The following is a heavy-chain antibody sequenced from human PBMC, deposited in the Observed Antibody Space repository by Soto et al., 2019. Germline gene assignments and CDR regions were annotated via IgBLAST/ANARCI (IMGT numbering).Heavy chain of an antibody. J-gene: IGHJ5*02. Sequence: PSETLSLTCAVHGGSFSGYYWDWIRQPPGKGLEWIGEVYHGGTSNYNPSLKSRVTISVDTSKNQFSLKLSSVTAADTAVYYCARSVFPWGQGTLVTVSS. V-gene: IGHV4-34*09. CDR2: VYHGGTS. CDR3: ARSVFP. CDR1: GGSFSGYY.